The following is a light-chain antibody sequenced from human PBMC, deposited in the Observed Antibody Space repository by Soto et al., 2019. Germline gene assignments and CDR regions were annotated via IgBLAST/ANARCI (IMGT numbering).Light chain of an antibody. J-gene: IGKJ4*02. CDR3: QQTNTFLPLT. CDR1: QGISNW. CDR2: GAS. V-gene: IGKV1-12*01. Sequence: DIQMTQSPSSVSASVGDRVTITCRASQGISNWLAWYQQQPGKAPKLLIYGASSLQSGVPSRFTGGGSGTPFTHLISSLQPEDFASYYCQQTNTFLPLTFGGGTKVEI.